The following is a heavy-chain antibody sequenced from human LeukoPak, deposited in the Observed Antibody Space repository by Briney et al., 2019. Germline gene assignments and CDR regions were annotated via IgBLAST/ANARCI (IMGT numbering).Heavy chain of an antibody. J-gene: IGHJ3*02. CDR1: GFTFDDYA. V-gene: IGHV3-9*01. D-gene: IGHD3-10*01. CDR3: AKGTGSYIHGAFDI. CDR2: ISWNSGSI. Sequence: PGGSPRLSCAASGFTFDDYAMHWVRQAPGKGLEWVSGISWNSGSIGYADSAKGRFTISRGNAKNSLYLQMNSLRAEDTALYYCAKGTGSYIHGAFDIWGQGTMVTVSS.